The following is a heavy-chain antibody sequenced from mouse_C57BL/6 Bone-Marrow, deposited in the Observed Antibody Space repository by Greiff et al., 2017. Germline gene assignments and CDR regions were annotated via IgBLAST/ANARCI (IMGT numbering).Heavy chain of an antibody. CDR1: GFTFSSYG. D-gene: IGHD1-1*01. CDR3: AREYYGSCCDYFAY. V-gene: IGHV5-6*01. Sequence: EVMLVESGGDLVKPGGSLKLSCAASGFTFSSYGMSWVRQTPDKRLEWVATISSGGSYTNYPDNVKGRFTFSRDNAKNTPYLQLSSLKSEDTAIYYCAREYYGSCCDYFAYWGQGTLLTVSS. CDR2: ISSGGSYT. J-gene: IGHJ2*01.